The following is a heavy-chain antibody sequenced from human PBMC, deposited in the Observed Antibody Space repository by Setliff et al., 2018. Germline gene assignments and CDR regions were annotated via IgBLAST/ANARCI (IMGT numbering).Heavy chain of an antibody. Sequence: PSETLSLTCSVSGMSITSYYWSWIRQSPGRGLEWIGYIYYTGSTTYSRSLKSRVTISPDTSKNQFHLTVKSVTEADTAVYYCARALRSPLGGTAFVPVHFDPWGQGILVTVSS. J-gene: IGHJ5*02. CDR1: GMSITSYY. CDR3: ARALRSPLGGTAFVPVHFDP. CDR2: IYYTGST. V-gene: IGHV4-59*01. D-gene: IGHD3-16*01.